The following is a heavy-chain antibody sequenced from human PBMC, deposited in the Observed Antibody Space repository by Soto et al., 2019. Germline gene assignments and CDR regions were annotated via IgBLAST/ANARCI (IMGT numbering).Heavy chain of an antibody. CDR2: IYYTGSA. Sequence: VQLQESGPGLVKPSQTLSLTCTVSSGSISSADYYWSWIRQPPGKGLEWIGYIYYTGSAYYNPSXKXRVTLSVDTSTNQFSLKVTSVTAADTAVYYCASGGSSNWFGPWGQGPLVTVSS. J-gene: IGHJ5*02. CDR1: SGSISSADYY. D-gene: IGHD1-26*01. V-gene: IGHV4-30-4*01. CDR3: ASGGSSNWFGP.